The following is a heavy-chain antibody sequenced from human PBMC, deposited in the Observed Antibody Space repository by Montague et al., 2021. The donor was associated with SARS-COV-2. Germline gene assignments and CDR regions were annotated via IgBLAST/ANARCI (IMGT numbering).Heavy chain of an antibody. J-gene: IGHJ4*02. V-gene: IGHV4-4*09. D-gene: IGHD2/OR15-2a*01. Sequence: SETLSLTCTVSSGSLSNYYWSWIRQSPDKGLEWIGYMYETGNMIYNPSLRSRVPISADTSKSQFSLRLTSVTAAVSARYYCARNMAYWGQGVLVTV. CDR2: MYETGNM. CDR1: SGSLSNYY. CDR3: ARNMAY.